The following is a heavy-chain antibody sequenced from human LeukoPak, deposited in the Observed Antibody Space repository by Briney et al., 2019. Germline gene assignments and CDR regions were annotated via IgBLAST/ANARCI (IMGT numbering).Heavy chain of an antibody. CDR3: ARGDYGDYLTFGY. CDR1: GYTFISYA. J-gene: IGHJ4*02. V-gene: IGHV1-3*01. CDR2: INGGNGKT. D-gene: IGHD4-17*01. Sequence: ASVKVSCKASGYTFISYAMHWVRQAPGQRLEWMGWINGGNGKTKYSQKFQGRVTLTRDTSASTAYMELSSLRSEDTAVYHCARGDYGDYLTFGYWGQGTLVTVSS.